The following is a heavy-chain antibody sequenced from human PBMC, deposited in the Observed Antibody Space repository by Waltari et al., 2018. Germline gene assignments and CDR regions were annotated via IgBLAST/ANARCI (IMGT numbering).Heavy chain of an antibody. V-gene: IGHV3-23*01. CDR2: ISGSGGST. D-gene: IGHD4-17*01. Sequence: EVQLLESGGGLVQPGGSLRLSCAAYGFTFSSYALSWVRQAPGKGLEWVSAISGSGGSTYYADSVKGRFTISRDNSKNTLYLQMNSLRAEDTAVYYCAKDLGDYGRRDWGQGTLVTVSS. CDR1: GFTFSSYA. CDR3: AKDLGDYGRRD. J-gene: IGHJ4*02.